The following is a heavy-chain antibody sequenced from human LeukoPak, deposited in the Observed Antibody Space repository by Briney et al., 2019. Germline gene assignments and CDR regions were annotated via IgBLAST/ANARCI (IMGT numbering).Heavy chain of an antibody. Sequence: ASVKVSCKASGGTFSSYAISWVRQAPGQGLEWMGIINPSGGSTSYAQKFQGRVTMTRDMSTSTVYMELSSLRSEDTAVYYCARVYYSSSYDYWYFDLWGRGTLVTVSS. V-gene: IGHV1-46*01. J-gene: IGHJ2*01. D-gene: IGHD6-13*01. CDR2: INPSGGST. CDR3: ARVYYSSSYDYWYFDL. CDR1: GGTFSSYA.